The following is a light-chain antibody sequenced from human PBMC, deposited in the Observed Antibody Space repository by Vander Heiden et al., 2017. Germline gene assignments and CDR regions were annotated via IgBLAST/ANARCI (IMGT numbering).Light chain of an antibody. V-gene: IGKV1-5*03. CDR1: QSISSW. CDR2: KAS. Sequence: DIQMTQSPSTLSASVGDRVTITCRASQSISSWLAWYQQKPGKAPKLLIYKASSLESGVPSRFSGSGSGTEFTLTISSLQPDDFATYYCQQENSCLGTFGQGTKVEIK. CDR3: QQENSCLGT. J-gene: IGKJ1*01.